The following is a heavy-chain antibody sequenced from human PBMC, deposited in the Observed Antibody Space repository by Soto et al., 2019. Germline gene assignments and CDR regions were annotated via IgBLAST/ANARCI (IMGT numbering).Heavy chain of an antibody. J-gene: IGHJ6*02. D-gene: IGHD4-17*01. CDR3: ARRMTTVTTAYYYGMDV. CDR2: IIPIFGTA. Sequence: ASVKVSCKASGGTFSSYAISWVRQAPGQGLEWMGGIIPIFGTANYAQKFQGRVTITADKSTSTAYMELSSLRSEDTAVYYCARRMTTVTTAYYYGMDVWGQGTTVTVSS. CDR1: GGTFSSYA. V-gene: IGHV1-69*06.